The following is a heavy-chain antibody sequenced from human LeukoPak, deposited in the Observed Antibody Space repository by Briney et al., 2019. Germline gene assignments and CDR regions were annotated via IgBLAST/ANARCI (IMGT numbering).Heavy chain of an antibody. CDR2: ISSSSSYI. V-gene: IGHV3-21*01. D-gene: IGHD2-2*01. CDR1: GFTFSSYS. Sequence: GGSLRLSCAASGFTFSSYSMNWVRQAPGKGLEWVSSISSSSSYIYYADSVKGRFTISRDNAKNSLYLQMNSLRAEDTAVYYCAPYCSSTSCKGYWGQGTLVTVSS. J-gene: IGHJ4*02. CDR3: APYCSSTSCKGY.